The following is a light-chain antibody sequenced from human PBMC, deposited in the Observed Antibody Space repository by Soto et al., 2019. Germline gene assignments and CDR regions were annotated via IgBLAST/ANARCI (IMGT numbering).Light chain of an antibody. Sequence: DIQMTQYPSTLSASVGDRVTITCGASQSISSWLAWYQQKPGKAPKLLIYDASSLESGVPSRFRGSGSGTEFTLTISSLQTDEFATYYCQQYNSYAWTFGHGTKVDIK. CDR3: QQYNSYAWT. CDR1: QSISSW. J-gene: IGKJ1*01. V-gene: IGKV1-5*01. CDR2: DAS.